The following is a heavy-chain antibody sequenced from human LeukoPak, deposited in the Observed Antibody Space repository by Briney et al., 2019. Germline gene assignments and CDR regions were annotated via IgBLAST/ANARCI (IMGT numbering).Heavy chain of an antibody. CDR3: ARDDYGGNSHDAFDI. J-gene: IGHJ3*02. Sequence: ASVKVSCKASGYTITSYYIHWVRQAPGQGLEWMGIINPSRGSTSYAQKFQGRVTMTRDTSTSTAYMELSSLGSEDTAVYYCARDDYGGNSHDAFDIWGQGTVVTVSS. V-gene: IGHV1-46*01. CDR2: INPSRGST. CDR1: GYTITSYY. D-gene: IGHD4-23*01.